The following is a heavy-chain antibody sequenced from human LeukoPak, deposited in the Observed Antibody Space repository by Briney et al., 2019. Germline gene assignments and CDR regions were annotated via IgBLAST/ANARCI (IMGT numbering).Heavy chain of an antibody. J-gene: IGHJ5*02. CDR2: ISSSSSTI. CDR1: GFTFSSYS. Sequence: GGSLRLSCAASGFTFSSYSMNWVRQAPGKGLEWVSYISSSSSTIYYADSVKGRFTISRDNAKNSLYLQMNSLRAEDTAVYYCARGGYYESPLGGPFDPWGQGTLVTVSS. V-gene: IGHV3-48*01. CDR3: ARGGYYESPLGGPFDP. D-gene: IGHD3-22*01.